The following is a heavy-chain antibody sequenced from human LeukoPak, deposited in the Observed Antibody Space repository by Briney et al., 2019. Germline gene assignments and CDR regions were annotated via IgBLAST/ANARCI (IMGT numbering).Heavy chain of an antibody. CDR1: GDSVSSNSAT. D-gene: IGHD1-26*01. CDR2: TYYRSKWYN. J-gene: IGHJ3*02. Sequence: SQTLSLTCAISGDSVSSNSATWNWIRQSPSRGLEWLGRTYYRSKWYNDYAVSVKSRITINPDTSKNQFSLKLTSVTAADTAVYYCARPSGSYYGFGVFDIWGQGTMVTGSS. V-gene: IGHV6-1*01. CDR3: ARPSGSYYGFGVFDI.